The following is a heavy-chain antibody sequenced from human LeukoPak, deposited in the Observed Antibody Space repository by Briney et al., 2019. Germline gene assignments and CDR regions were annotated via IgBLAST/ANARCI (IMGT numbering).Heavy chain of an antibody. D-gene: IGHD2-8*02. CDR1: GFTFSSHW. CDR3: AKDGTEGAFDI. V-gene: IGHV3-7*01. J-gene: IGHJ3*02. CDR2: IKQDGSEK. Sequence: GGSLRLSCAASGFTFSSHWMSWVRQAPGKGLEWVANIKQDGSEKYYVDSVKGRFTISRDNAKNSLYLQMDSLRAEDTAVYYCAKDGTEGAFDIWGQGTMVTVSS.